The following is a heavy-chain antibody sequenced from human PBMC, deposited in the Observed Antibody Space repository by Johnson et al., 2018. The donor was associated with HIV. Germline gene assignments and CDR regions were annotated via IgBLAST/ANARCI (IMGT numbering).Heavy chain of an antibody. CDR1: GFTVSSNY. CDR3: ARGGSSGYMDDAFDI. J-gene: IGHJ3*02. Sequence: VQLMESGGGLIQPGGSLRLSCAASGFTVSSNYMSWFRQAPGKGLEWVSVLYSGGSTYYADSVKGRFTLSRDTSKNTLYLQMNSLRAEDTAVFYCARGGSSGYMDDAFDIWGQGTMVTVSS. V-gene: IGHV3-53*01. D-gene: IGHD1-26*01. CDR2: LYSGGST.